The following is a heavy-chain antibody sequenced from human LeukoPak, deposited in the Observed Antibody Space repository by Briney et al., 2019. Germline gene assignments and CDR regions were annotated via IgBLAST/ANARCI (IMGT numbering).Heavy chain of an antibody. CDR3: ARDIPRYCSSTSCSVEGGGHNWFDP. CDR1: GVSISSYY. J-gene: IGHJ5*02. V-gene: IGHV4-59*01. D-gene: IGHD2-2*01. Sequence: SETLSLTCTVSGVSISSYYWTWIRQPPGKGLEWIGCVFYSGATNYNPSLKSRVTISVDTSKNQFSLKLSSVTAADTAVYYCARDIPRYCSSTSCSVEGGGHNWFDPWGQGTLVTVSS. CDR2: VFYSGAT.